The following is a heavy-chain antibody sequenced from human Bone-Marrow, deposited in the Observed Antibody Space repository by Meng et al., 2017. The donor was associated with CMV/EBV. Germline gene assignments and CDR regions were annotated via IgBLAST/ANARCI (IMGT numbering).Heavy chain of an antibody. J-gene: IGHJ4*02. CDR3: AKGHNCNYEGYFDY. Sequence: GGSLGLSCAASGFTFSSYAMSWVRQAPGEGLEWVSVIYSGGSSTYYADSVKGRFTISRDNSKNTLYLQMNSLRAEDTAVYYCAKGHNCNYEGYFDYWGQGTLVTVSS. CDR1: GFTFSSYA. V-gene: IGHV3-23*03. CDR2: IYSGGSST. D-gene: IGHD1-7*01.